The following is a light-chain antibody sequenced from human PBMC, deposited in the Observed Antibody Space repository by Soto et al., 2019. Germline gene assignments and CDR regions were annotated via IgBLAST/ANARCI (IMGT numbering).Light chain of an antibody. CDR2: GNR. CDR3: PAWDSSLSGTGV. V-gene: IGLV1-40*01. J-gene: IGLJ1*01. Sequence: QSVLTQPPSASGAPGQRVTISCTGSSSNIGAGYDVPWYQQLPGTAPKLLIYGNRNRPSGVPDRFSGSKSGTSASLAISGLQAEDEADYYCPAWDSSLSGTGVFGTGTKVTVL. CDR1: SSNIGAGYD.